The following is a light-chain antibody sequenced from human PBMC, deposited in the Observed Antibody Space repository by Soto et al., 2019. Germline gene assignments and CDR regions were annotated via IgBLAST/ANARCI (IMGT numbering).Light chain of an antibody. Sequence: EIVMTQSPATLSVSPGERATLSCRASQSVSSNLAWYQQKPGQAPRLRIYAASTRATGIPARFRGSVSGPEFTLTITSLQSEDFAVYYCQQYNNWPPLTFGGGTKVEIK. V-gene: IGKV3-15*01. CDR3: QQYNNWPPLT. CDR1: QSVSSN. CDR2: AAS. J-gene: IGKJ4*01.